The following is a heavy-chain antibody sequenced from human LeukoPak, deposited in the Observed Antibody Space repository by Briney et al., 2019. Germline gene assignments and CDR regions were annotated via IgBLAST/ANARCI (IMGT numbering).Heavy chain of an antibody. Sequence: GGSLRLSCAASGFTFSNAWMNWVRQAPGKGLEWVGRIKSKTEGGTTDYAAPVKGRFTISRDDSKNTLYLQMNSLKTEDTAVYYCTTSKVGVYYDFWSGYYQMVDYWGQGTLVTVSS. D-gene: IGHD3-3*01. CDR3: TTSKVGVYYDFWSGYYQMVDY. CDR2: IKSKTEGGTT. CDR1: GFTFSNAW. V-gene: IGHV3-15*07. J-gene: IGHJ4*02.